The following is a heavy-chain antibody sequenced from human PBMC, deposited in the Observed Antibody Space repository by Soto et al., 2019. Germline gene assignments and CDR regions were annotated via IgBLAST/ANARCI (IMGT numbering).Heavy chain of an antibody. V-gene: IGHV1-69*01. CDR2: IILRSGTA. J-gene: IGHJ4*02. Sequence: QVQLVQAGAEVKKPGSSVKVSCKASGGSFSSSAVSWVRQAPGQGLEWVGGIILRSGTANYARRFQGRVTITADESAPTIYMEVSSLRSEDTAVYYCAGVAYLDFGTGYYPTDDWGQGTLVAVSS. D-gene: IGHD3-3*01. CDR3: AGVAYLDFGTGYYPTDD. CDR1: GGSFSSSA.